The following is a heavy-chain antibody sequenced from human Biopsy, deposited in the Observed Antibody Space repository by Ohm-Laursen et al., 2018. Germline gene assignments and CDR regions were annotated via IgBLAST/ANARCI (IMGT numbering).Heavy chain of an antibody. Sequence: ASVKVSCKASGYTFTTYGLSWVRQAPGQGLEWMGWISPKSGDTNYAHKFQGNITMTRDTSMSTVYMEMSRLRCDDTAVYYCALQSVAQMKNFDYWGQGTLVTVSS. CDR2: ISPKSGDT. CDR3: ALQSVAQMKNFDY. J-gene: IGHJ4*02. D-gene: IGHD6-19*01. V-gene: IGHV1-18*01. CDR1: GYTFTTYG.